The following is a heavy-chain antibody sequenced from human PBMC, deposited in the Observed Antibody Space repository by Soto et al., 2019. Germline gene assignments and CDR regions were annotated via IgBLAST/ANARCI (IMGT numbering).Heavy chain of an antibody. CDR1: GFTFSDYS. D-gene: IGHD3-10*01. Sequence: GGSLRLSCVASGFTFSDYSMSWIRQAPGKGLEWLAFIDSRGRTLSYADSVRGRFTISRDNAENSVYLQMDSLKADDTAVYYCARQAVRNYIDSWGQGNSVTVSS. V-gene: IGHV3-11*01. CDR3: ARQAVRNYIDS. J-gene: IGHJ4*02. CDR2: IDSRGRTL.